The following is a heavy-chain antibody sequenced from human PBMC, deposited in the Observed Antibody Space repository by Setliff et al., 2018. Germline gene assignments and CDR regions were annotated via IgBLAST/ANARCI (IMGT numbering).Heavy chain of an antibody. Sequence: SLRLSCAASGFMFGSYAMHWVRQAPGRGPEWLAVISYDGSHDYYADSVRGRFTISRDNSNNTLYMQMSSLRAEDTAIYSCARDGKQYYYDSTGYYRNWFDPWGQGTPVTVSS. CDR1: GFMFGSYA. D-gene: IGHD3-22*01. J-gene: IGHJ5*02. CDR3: ARDGKQYYYDSTGYYRNWFDP. V-gene: IGHV3-30-3*01. CDR2: ISYDGSHD.